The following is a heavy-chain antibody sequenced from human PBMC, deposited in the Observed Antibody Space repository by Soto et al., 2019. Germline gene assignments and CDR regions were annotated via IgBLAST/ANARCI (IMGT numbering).Heavy chain of an antibody. D-gene: IGHD5-12*01. J-gene: IGHJ4*02. Sequence: EVQLVEFGGGLVQPGGSLRLSCVASGFTFSSYSMNWVRQAPGKGLEWVSYISSSSGPIYYADSVKGRFTISRDNAKNSLYLQMNSLGAEDTAVYYCARGWLGGVASIRGDYWGQETLVTVSS. CDR2: ISSSSGPI. V-gene: IGHV3-48*01. CDR1: GFTFSSYS. CDR3: ARGWLGGVASIRGDY.